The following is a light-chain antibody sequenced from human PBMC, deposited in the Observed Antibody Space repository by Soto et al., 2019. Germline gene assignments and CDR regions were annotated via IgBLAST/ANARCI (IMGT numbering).Light chain of an antibody. Sequence: EIVLTQSPGSLSLSPRERATLSFRASQSVGSNVAWYQQKPGQPPRLLIYDASNRATGIPARFSGSGSGTDFTLTISSLEPEDFAVYYCQQRSNWFTFGQGTRLEIK. V-gene: IGKV3-11*01. CDR3: QQRSNWFT. CDR1: QSVGSN. J-gene: IGKJ5*01. CDR2: DAS.